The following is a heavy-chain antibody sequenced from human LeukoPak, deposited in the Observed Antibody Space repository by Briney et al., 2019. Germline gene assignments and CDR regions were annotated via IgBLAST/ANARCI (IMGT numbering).Heavy chain of an antibody. CDR2: IYPGDSDT. Sequence: GESLKISCKGSGYSFTSYWSGWVRQMPGKGLWWMGIIYPGDSDTRYSPSFQGQVTISADKSISTAYLQWSSLKASDTAMYYCARLYTYDILTGYYPDYYYYYMDVWGKGTTVTVSS. CDR3: ARLYTYDILTGYYPDYYYYYMDV. D-gene: IGHD3-9*01. V-gene: IGHV5-51*01. CDR1: GYSFTSYW. J-gene: IGHJ6*03.